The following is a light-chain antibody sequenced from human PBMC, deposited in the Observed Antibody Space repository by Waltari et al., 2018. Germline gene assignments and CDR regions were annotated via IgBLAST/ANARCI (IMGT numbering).Light chain of an antibody. Sequence: DIQMTQSPSSLSTSVGDRVTISCRASHNVDVFLNLYQQKPGKAPKLLIYGASSLQSGVPSRFSGSGSGTDFTLTITSLQPEDSATYYCQQSHGFPFTFGQGTKLEIK. CDR1: HNVDVF. V-gene: IGKV1-39*01. J-gene: IGKJ2*01. CDR3: QQSHGFPFT. CDR2: GAS.